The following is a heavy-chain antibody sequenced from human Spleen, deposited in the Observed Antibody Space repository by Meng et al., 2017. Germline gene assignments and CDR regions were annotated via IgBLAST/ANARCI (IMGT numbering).Heavy chain of an antibody. V-gene: IGHV1-2*06. CDR2: INPKSGDT. J-gene: IGHJ4*02. CDR1: GYTFAAYW. Sequence: QGQLMQPGPEGRKPGASVKVSCKASGYTFAAYWIHWGRRAPGQGLEWMGRINPKSGDTHYAQKFQARVTMTGDTSISTAYMELSGLRSDDTAMYYCARDEDISAAGKLFGDYWGQGTLVTVSS. CDR3: ARDEDISAAGKLFGDY. D-gene: IGHD6-25*01.